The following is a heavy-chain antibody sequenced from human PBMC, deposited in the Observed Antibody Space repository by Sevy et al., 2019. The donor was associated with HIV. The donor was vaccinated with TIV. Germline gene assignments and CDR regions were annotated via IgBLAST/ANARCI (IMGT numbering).Heavy chain of an antibody. CDR1: GFTFSSYA. D-gene: IGHD3-22*01. Sequence: GGSLRLSCAASGFTFSSYAMHWVRQAPGKGLEWVAVISYDGSNKYYADSVKGRFTISRDNSKNTLYLQINSLRAEDTSVYYCASVDYYDSSGPLESSGGGKNYWGQGTLVTVSS. CDR2: ISYDGSNK. V-gene: IGHV3-30-3*01. J-gene: IGHJ4*02. CDR3: ASVDYYDSSGPLESSGGGKNY.